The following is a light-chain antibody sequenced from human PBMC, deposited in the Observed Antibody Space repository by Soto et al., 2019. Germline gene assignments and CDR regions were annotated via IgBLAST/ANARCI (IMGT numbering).Light chain of an antibody. CDR3: QQYNNWPPWT. Sequence: EIVMTQSPATLSVSPGERATLSCRASQSVSSNLAWYQQKPGQAPRLLIYGASTRATGIPARFSGRGSGTEFTRTSISLQSEDFAVYYCQQYNNWPPWTFGQGTKVEIK. V-gene: IGKV3-15*01. CDR2: GAS. J-gene: IGKJ1*01. CDR1: QSVSSN.